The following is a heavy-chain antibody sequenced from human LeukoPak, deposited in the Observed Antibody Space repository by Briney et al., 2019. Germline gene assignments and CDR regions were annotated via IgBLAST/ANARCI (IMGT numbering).Heavy chain of an antibody. CDR1: GYTLTELS. CDR2: FDPEDGET. D-gene: IGHD2-2*01. J-gene: IGHJ6*02. V-gene: IGHV1-24*01. Sequence: VSVKVSCKVSGYTLTELSMHWVRQAPGKGLEWMGGFDPEDGETIYAQKFQGRVTMTEDTSTDTAYMELSSLRSEDTAVYYCAAFGGYCSSTSCYGSPQIYYYYYGMDVWGQGTTVTVSS. CDR3: AAFGGYCSSTSCYGSPQIYYYYYGMDV.